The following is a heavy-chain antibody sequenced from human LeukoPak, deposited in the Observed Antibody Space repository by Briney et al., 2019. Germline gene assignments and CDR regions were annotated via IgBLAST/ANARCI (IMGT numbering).Heavy chain of an antibody. Sequence: GASVKVSCKASGYTFTSYDINWERQATGQGLESIGWMNPNSGNTGYAEKFQGRVTMTRNTSISTAYMALSSLRSEDTAVYYCARRKIHSGYDWVFDYWGQGTLVTVSS. J-gene: IGHJ4*02. CDR3: ARRKIHSGYDWVFDY. V-gene: IGHV1-8*01. D-gene: IGHD5-12*01. CDR2: MNPNSGNT. CDR1: GYTFTSYD.